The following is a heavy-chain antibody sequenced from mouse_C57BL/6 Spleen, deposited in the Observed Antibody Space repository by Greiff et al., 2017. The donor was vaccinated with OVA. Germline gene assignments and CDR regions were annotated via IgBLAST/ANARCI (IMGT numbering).Heavy chain of an antibody. V-gene: IGHV1-69*01. CDR2: IDPSDSYN. CDR1: GYTFTSYW. D-gene: IGHD4-1*01. CDR3: ASAWERGYFDY. Sequence: QVQLQQPGAELVMPGASVKLSCKASGYTFTSYWMHWVKQRPGQGLEWIGEIDPSDSYNNYNQKFKGKSTLTVDKSSSTAYMQLSSLTSEDSAVYYCASAWERGYFDYWGQGTTLTVSS. J-gene: IGHJ2*01.